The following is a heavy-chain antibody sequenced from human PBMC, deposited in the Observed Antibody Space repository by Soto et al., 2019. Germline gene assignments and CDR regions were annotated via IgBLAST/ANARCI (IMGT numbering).Heavy chain of an antibody. V-gene: IGHV3-74*01. CDR2: INDYGTTI. J-gene: IGHJ4*02. D-gene: IGHD1-1*01. CDR3: ARGGLEPFDY. Sequence: CGSLRLSCAASGCNLGSSWMHWVRQAPGKGLVWVSRINDYGTTINYAESVEGRFTISRDDAKSEVYLQMNNLRAEDTAVYYCARGGLEPFDYWGQGALVTVSS. CDR1: GCNLGSSW.